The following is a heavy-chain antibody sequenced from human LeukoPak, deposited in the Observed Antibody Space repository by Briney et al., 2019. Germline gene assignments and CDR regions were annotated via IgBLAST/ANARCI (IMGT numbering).Heavy chain of an antibody. CDR3: ARNGGNSDVDD. Sequence: SETLSLTCAVYGGSFSGYYWSWIRQPPGKGLEWIGEINHGGSTNYNPSLKSRVTISVDKSKMQFSLKLSSVTAADAAVYYCARNGGNSDVDDWGQGTLVTVSS. CDR1: GGSFSGYY. V-gene: IGHV4-34*01. J-gene: IGHJ4*02. D-gene: IGHD4-23*01. CDR2: INHGGST.